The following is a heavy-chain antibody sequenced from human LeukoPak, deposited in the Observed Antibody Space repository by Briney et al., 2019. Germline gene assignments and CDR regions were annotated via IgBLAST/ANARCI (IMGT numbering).Heavy chain of an antibody. CDR1: GGTFSSYA. J-gene: IGHJ4*02. CDR2: IIPLFGTA. Sequence: SVKVSCKASGGTFSSYAINWVRQAPGPGLEWMGGIIPLFGTANYAQKFQGRVSITADESTTTVYMELNSLKSEDTAVYYCARGWDYDSGGRPTAYVYWGQGTLVTVSS. V-gene: IGHV1-69*13. D-gene: IGHD3-22*01. CDR3: ARGWDYDSGGRPTAYVY.